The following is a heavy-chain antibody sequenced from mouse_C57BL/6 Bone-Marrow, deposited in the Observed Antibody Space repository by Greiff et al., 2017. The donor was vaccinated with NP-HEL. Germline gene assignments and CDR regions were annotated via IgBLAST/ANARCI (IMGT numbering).Heavy chain of an antibody. CDR3: ARSYGNYGNWYFDV. Sequence: QVQLQQSGPELVKPGASVKISCKASGYAFSSSWMNWVKQRPGKGLEWIGRIYPGDGDTNYNGKFKGKATLTADKSSSTAYMPLSSLTSEDSAVYFCARSYGNYGNWYFDVWGTGTTVTVSS. CDR2: IYPGDGDT. D-gene: IGHD2-1*01. J-gene: IGHJ1*03. V-gene: IGHV1-82*01. CDR1: GYAFSSSW.